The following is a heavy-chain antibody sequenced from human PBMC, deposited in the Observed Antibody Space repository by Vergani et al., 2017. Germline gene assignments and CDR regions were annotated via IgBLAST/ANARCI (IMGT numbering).Heavy chain of an antibody. D-gene: IGHD6-13*01. J-gene: IGHJ6*02. CDR3: AREQQLVGAYYYYYGMDV. CDR1: GFTFSSYS. CDR2: ISSSSSYI. Sequence: EVQLVESGGGLVKPGGSLRLSCAASGFTFSSYSMNWVRQAPGKGLEWVSSISSSSSYIYYADSVKGRFTISRDNAKNSLYLQMNSLRAEDTAVYYCAREQQLVGAYYYYYGMDVWGQGTTVTVSS. V-gene: IGHV3-21*01.